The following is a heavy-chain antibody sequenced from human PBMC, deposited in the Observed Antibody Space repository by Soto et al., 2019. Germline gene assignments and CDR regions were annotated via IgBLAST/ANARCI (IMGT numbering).Heavy chain of an antibody. CDR1: GGSFSGYY. CDR2: INHSGST. D-gene: IGHD2-2*01. Sequence: SETLSLTCAVYGGSFSGYYWSWIRQPPGKGLEWIGEINHSGSTNYNPSLKSRVTISVDTSKNQFSLKLSSVTAADTAVYYCARGSSGTYCSSTSCYAWYYYYMDVWGKGTTVTVSS. V-gene: IGHV4-34*01. CDR3: ARGSSGTYCSSTSCYAWYYYYMDV. J-gene: IGHJ6*03.